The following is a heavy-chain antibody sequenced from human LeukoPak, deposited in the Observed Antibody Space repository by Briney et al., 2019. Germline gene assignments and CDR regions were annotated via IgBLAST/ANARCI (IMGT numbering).Heavy chain of an antibody. D-gene: IGHD2-15*01. CDR3: ARALHCSGGGCYFTADYYYYYMDV. J-gene: IGHJ6*03. Sequence: ASVKVSCKASGYTFTSYGISWVRQAPGQGLEWMGWISAYNGNTNYAQKLQGRVTITTDTSTSTAYMELRSLRSDDTAVYYCARALHCSGGGCYFTADYYYYYMDVWGKGTTVTVSS. CDR1: GYTFTSYG. CDR2: ISAYNGNT. V-gene: IGHV1-18*01.